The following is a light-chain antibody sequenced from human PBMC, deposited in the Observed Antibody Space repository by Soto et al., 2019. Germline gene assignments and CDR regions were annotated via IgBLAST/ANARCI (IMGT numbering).Light chain of an antibody. CDR2: EDN. J-gene: IGLJ2*01. CDR1: SGSIASNY. CDR3: QSYDSSNQGV. V-gene: IGLV6-57*03. Sequence: NFMLTQPHSVSESPGKTVTISCTRSSGSIASNYVQWYQQRPGSAPTTVIYEDNQRPSGVPDRFSGSIDSSSNSASLTISRLKTEDEADYYCQSYDSSNQGVFGGGTKVTVL.